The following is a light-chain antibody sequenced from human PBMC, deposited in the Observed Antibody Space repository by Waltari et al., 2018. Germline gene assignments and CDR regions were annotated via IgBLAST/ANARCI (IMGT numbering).Light chain of an antibody. Sequence: DVVMTQSPLSLPVTLGQPASISCRSSQSLVYSDGNTYLNWFQQRPGQSPRRLIYKVSNRDSGVPDRFSGSGSGTDFTLSITSLQSEDSALYFCQHYNKLPLTFGGGTKVEIK. CDR3: QHYNKLPLT. CDR2: KVS. CDR1: QSLVYSDGNTY. V-gene: IGKV2-30*01. J-gene: IGKJ4*01.